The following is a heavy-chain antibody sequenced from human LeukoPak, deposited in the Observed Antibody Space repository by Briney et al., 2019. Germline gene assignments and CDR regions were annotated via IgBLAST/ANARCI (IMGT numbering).Heavy chain of an antibody. CDR1: GFTFSRYW. CDR2: IKEDGNEK. V-gene: IGHV3-7*01. D-gene: IGHD2-21*02. J-gene: IGHJ5*01. CDR3: ARHGLAELQLLSWFDY. Sequence: PGGSLRLSCAASGFTFSRYWLSWVRQAPGKGLEWVANIKEDGNEKFYVDSVKGRFTISRDNAKNSMYLQINSLRAEDTAVYYCARHGLAELQLLSWFDYWGQGSLVTVSS.